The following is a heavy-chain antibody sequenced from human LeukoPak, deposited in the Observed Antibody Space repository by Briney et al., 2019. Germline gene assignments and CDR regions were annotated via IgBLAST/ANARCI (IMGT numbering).Heavy chain of an antibody. CDR1: GGSISSGSYY. CDR3: VRQGPEVVITMIAGGDY. J-gene: IGHJ4*02. V-gene: IGHV4-61*02. CDR2: IYTSGST. Sequence: PSGTLSLTCTVSGGSISSGSYYWSWIRQPAGKGLEWIGRIYTSGSTNYNPSLKSRVTISVDTSKNQFSLKLSSVTAADTAVYYCVRQGPEVVITMIAGGDYWGQGILVTVSS. D-gene: IGHD3-22*01.